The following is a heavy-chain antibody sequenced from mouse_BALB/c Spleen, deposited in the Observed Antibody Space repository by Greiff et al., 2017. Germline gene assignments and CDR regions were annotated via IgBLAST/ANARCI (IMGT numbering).Heavy chain of an antibody. Sequence: EVQVVESGGGLVKPGGSLKLSCAASGFTFSSYTMSWVRQTPEKRLEWVATISSGGSYTYYPDSVKGRFTISRDNAKNTLYLQMSSLKSEDTAMYYCTIYYGSSYSYWYFDVWGAGTTVTVSS. CDR3: TIYYGSSYSYWYFDV. D-gene: IGHD1-1*01. CDR2: ISSGGSYT. J-gene: IGHJ1*01. CDR1: GFTFSSYT. V-gene: IGHV5-6-4*01.